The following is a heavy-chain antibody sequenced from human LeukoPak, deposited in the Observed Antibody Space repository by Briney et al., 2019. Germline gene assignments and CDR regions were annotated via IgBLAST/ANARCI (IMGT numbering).Heavy chain of an antibody. CDR3: VKKGGYSYGFDY. J-gene: IGHJ4*02. V-gene: IGHV3-9*01. CDR2: ISWNTGSI. CDR1: GFTFNNYA. D-gene: IGHD5-18*01. Sequence: ARSLSLSCAASGFTFNNYAMHWVRQAPGKGLGWVSSISWNTGSIAYADSAKGRFTISRDNAKNSLYLQMYSLRAEDTVMYYCVKKGGYSYGFDYWGEGTLVTVSS.